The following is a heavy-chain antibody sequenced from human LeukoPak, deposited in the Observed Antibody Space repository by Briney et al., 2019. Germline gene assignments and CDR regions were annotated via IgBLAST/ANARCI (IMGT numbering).Heavy chain of an antibody. Sequence: ASVKVSCKASGYTFTGYYMHWVRQAPGQGLEWMGWINPNSGGTNYAQKFQGRVTMTRDTSISTAYMELSRLRSDDTAVYHCARVESIAAAGYFDYWGQGTLVTVSS. CDR2: INPNSGGT. CDR1: GYTFTGYY. V-gene: IGHV1-2*02. CDR3: ARVESIAAAGYFDY. J-gene: IGHJ4*02. D-gene: IGHD6-13*01.